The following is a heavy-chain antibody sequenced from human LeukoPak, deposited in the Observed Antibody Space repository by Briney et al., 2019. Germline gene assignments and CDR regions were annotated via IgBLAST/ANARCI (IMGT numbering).Heavy chain of an antibody. J-gene: IGHJ3*02. CDR1: GGSISSYY. V-gene: IGHV4-59*01. CDR2: IYYSGST. D-gene: IGHD2-2*01. CDR3: ALYCSSTSCYYGFDAFDI. Sequence: PSETLSLTCTVSGGSISSYYWSWIRQPPGKGLEWIGYIYYSGSTNYNPSLKSRVTISVDTSKNQFSLKLSSVTAADMAVYYCALYCSSTSCYYGFDAFDIWGQGTMVTVSS.